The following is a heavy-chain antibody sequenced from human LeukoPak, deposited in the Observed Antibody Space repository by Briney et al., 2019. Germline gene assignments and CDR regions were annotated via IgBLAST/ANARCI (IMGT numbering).Heavy chain of an antibody. V-gene: IGHV3-23*01. CDR1: GLIFINYA. CDR3: AKSGMIRGAMDV. Sequence: PGGSLRLSCAASGLIFINYAMNWVRQAPGKGLEWVSVISDSGGSTLYADSVKGRFTVSRDNSKNTLYLQMNSLRVEDTAVYYCAKSGMIRGAMDVWGQGTTVTVSS. D-gene: IGHD3-10*01. J-gene: IGHJ6*02. CDR2: ISDSGGST.